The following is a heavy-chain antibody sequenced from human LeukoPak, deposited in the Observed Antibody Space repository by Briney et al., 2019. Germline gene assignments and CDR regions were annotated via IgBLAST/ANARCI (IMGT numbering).Heavy chain of an antibody. Sequence: ASVKVSCKASGYTFTSYGIRWVRQAPGQGLEWMGWISAYNGNTNYAQKLQGRVTMTTDTSTSTAYMELRSLRSDDTAVYYCARLWFGEFPFDYWGQGTLVTVSS. V-gene: IGHV1-18*01. CDR2: ISAYNGNT. CDR3: ARLWFGEFPFDY. CDR1: GYTFTSYG. D-gene: IGHD3-10*01. J-gene: IGHJ4*02.